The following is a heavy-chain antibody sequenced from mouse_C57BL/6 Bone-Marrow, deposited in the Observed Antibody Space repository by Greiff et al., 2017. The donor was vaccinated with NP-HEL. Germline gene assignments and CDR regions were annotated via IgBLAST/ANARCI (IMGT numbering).Heavy chain of an antibody. D-gene: IGHD2-5*01. J-gene: IGHJ3*01. CDR1: GFTFSSYT. CDR2: ISGGGGNT. CDR3: AIYSNWAY. V-gene: IGHV5-9*01. Sequence: EVQRVESGGGLVKPGGSLKLSCAASGFTFSSYTMSWVRQTPEKRLEWVATISGGGGNTYYPDSVKGRFTISRDNAKNTLYLQMSSLRSEDTALYYCAIYSNWAYWGQGTLVTVSA.